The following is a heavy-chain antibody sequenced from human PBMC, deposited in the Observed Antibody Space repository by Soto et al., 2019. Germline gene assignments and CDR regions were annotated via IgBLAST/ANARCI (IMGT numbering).Heavy chain of an antibody. J-gene: IGHJ4*02. D-gene: IGHD1-20*01. V-gene: IGHV1-18*01. CDR2: ISAYNGNT. CDR1: GYTFTSYG. Sequence: ASVKVSCKASGYTFTSYGISWVRQAPGQGLEWMGWISAYNGNTNYAQKLQGRVTMTTDTSTSTAYMELRSLRSDDTAVYYCARADNWNRLGEMFDYWGQGTLVTVSS. CDR3: ARADNWNRLGEMFDY.